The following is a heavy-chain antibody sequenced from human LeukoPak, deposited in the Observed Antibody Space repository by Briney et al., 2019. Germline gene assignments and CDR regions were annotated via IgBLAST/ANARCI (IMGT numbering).Heavy chain of an antibody. CDR1: GFGFSSYD. V-gene: IGHV3-33*01. Sequence: GKSLRLSCAASGFGFSSYDMHWVRQAPGKGLEWVAIIWLDGSATYYGDSVKGRFTISRDNSNNTLYLQMNSLRVEDTAVYYCARDPSSGPDYWGQGTLVTVSS. CDR3: ARDPSSGPDY. D-gene: IGHD3-22*01. CDR2: IWLDGSAT. J-gene: IGHJ4*02.